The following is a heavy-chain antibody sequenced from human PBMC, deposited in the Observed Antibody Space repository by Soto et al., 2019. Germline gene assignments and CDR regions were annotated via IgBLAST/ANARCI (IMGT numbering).Heavy chain of an antibody. CDR1: GGTFSSYA. J-gene: IGHJ6*02. CDR3: ARDRCTNGVCFFYGMDV. D-gene: IGHD2-8*01. V-gene: IGHV1-69*12. CDR2: IIPIFGTA. Sequence: QVQLVQSGAEVKKPGSSVKVSCKASGGTFSSYAISWVRQAPGQGLEWMGGIIPIFGTANYAQKFQGRVTITADESTRTAYMELSSLRSEDTAVYYCARDRCTNGVCFFYGMDVWGQGTTVTVSS.